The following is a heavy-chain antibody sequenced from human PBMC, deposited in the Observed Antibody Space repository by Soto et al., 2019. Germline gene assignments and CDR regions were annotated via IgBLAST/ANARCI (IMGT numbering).Heavy chain of an antibody. J-gene: IGHJ5*02. Sequence: EVQLLESGGGLVQPGGSLRLSCAVSGFTFTSYSMSWVRQAPGKGLEWVSTFSASGSTYYADSVKGRFTISRDNSKNTLRLQMNRLRAEDTAIYYCAKLTDLWGQGTLVTVSS. V-gene: IGHV3-23*01. CDR3: AKLTDL. D-gene: IGHD3-9*01. CDR1: GFTFTSYS. CDR2: FSASGST.